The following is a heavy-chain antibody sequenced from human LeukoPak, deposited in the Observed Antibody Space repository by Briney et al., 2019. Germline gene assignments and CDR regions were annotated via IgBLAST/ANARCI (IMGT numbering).Heavy chain of an antibody. CDR3: ARGIFGGFPKFDY. CDR1: GGSISSYY. D-gene: IGHD3-3*01. Sequence: SETLSLTCTVSGGSISSYYWSWIRQPPGKGLEWIGYIYYSGSTNYNPSLKSRVTISVDTSKNQFSLKLSSVTAADTAVYYCARGIFGGFPKFDYGGQEPRVTVPS. V-gene: IGHV4-59*12. CDR2: IYYSGST. J-gene: IGHJ4*02.